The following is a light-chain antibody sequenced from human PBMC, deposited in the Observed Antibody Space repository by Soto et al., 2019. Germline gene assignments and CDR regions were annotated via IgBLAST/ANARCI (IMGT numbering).Light chain of an antibody. CDR1: QVISSS. J-gene: IGKJ3*01. CDR3: QQLNSFPFT. CDR2: AAS. V-gene: IGKV1-9*01. Sequence: DIQLTQSPSFLSASVGDRVTITCRASQVISSSLAWYHQRPGKAPKLLIYAASTLQSGVPSRFSGSGSGAEFNLTISGLQPEDLATYSCQQLNSFPFTFGPGTKVEIK.